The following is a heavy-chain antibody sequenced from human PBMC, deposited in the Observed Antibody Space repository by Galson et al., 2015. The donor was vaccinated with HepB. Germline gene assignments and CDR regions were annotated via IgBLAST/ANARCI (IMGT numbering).Heavy chain of an antibody. Sequence: SLRLSCAASGFTYSTYSMNWVRQAPGKGLEWVSYISRSSSALYYADSVKGRFTISRDNAKNSLYLQMNSLRVEDTAVYYCARSRFDFWSGYDYYMDVWGKGATVTV. J-gene: IGHJ6*03. V-gene: IGHV3-48*01. CDR3: ARSRFDFWSGYDYYMDV. CDR1: GFTYSTYS. D-gene: IGHD3-3*01. CDR2: ISRSSSAL.